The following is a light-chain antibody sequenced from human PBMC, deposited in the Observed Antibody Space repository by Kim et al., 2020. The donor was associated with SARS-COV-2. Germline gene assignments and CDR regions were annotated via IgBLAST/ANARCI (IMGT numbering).Light chain of an antibody. Sequence: SLSPGESATLSCSASLNIGSYLAWYQHRPGQAPRLLIYDASNRATGVPARFSGSGSGTGFTLTISSLEPEDFALYYCQQRANSFTFGPGTKVDIK. CDR3: QQRANSFT. J-gene: IGKJ3*01. CDR1: LNIGSY. V-gene: IGKV3-11*01. CDR2: DAS.